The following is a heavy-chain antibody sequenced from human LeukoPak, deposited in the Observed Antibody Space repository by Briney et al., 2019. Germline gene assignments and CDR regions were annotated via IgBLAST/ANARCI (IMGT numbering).Heavy chain of an antibody. J-gene: IGHJ3*02. CDR1: DGSVSGSSYY. V-gene: IGHV4-39*01. CDR3: ARVSVPAANRDAFDI. D-gene: IGHD2-2*01. Sequence: SETLSLTCTVSDGSVSGSSYYWGWIRQPPGKGLEWIGSFYYSGNTYYNPSLKSRVTISVDTSKNQFSLRLSSMSAADTAVYYCARVSVPAANRDAFDIWGQGTMVTVSS. CDR2: FYYSGNT.